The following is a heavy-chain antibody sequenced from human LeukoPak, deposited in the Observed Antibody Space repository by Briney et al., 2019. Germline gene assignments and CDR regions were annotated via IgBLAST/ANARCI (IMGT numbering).Heavy chain of an antibody. D-gene: IGHD1-26*01. Sequence: GRSLRLSCAASGFTFSSYGMHWVRQAPGKGLEWVAVIWYDGSNKYYADSVKGRFTISRDNSKNTLYLQMNSLRAEDTAVYYCARDRGSYWDGGNEYWGQGTLVTVSS. J-gene: IGHJ4*02. CDR1: GFTFSSYG. V-gene: IGHV3-33*01. CDR2: IWYDGSNK. CDR3: ARDRGSYWDGGNEY.